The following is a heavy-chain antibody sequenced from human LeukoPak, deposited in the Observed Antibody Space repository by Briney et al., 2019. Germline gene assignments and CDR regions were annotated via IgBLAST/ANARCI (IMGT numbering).Heavy chain of an antibody. CDR3: AKVGGVIAAAGNFDY. CDR1: GSTFSSYA. Sequence: GGSLRLSCAASGSTFSSYAVSWVRQAPGKGLEWVSAISGSGGSTYYADSVKGRFTISRDNSKNTLYLQMNSLRAEDTAVYYCAKVGGVIAAAGNFDYWGQGTLVTVSS. V-gene: IGHV3-23*01. CDR2: ISGSGGST. D-gene: IGHD6-13*01. J-gene: IGHJ4*02.